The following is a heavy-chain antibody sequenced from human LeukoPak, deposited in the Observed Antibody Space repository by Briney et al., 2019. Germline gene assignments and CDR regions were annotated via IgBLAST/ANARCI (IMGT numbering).Heavy chain of an antibody. Sequence: GSLRLSFAASGFTFSDFWMTWVRQAPGKGLESVAYIKEDGSDKYYEDSVRGRFTISRDNAKSSLDLQMRSLRVEDTAVYYCARPRRGNSGDFFDLWGPGNLVTVSS. CDR2: IKEDGSDK. V-gene: IGHV3-7*01. CDR1: GFTFSDFW. D-gene: IGHD4-23*01. J-gene: IGHJ4*02. CDR3: ARPRRGNSGDFFDL.